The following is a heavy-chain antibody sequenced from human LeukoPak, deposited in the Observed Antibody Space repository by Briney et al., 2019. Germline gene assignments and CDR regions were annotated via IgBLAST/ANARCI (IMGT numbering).Heavy chain of an antibody. CDR3: ARGGIVVVPAALDY. CDR2: ISSSGSTI. Sequence: GGSLRLSCAASGFTFSSYAMNWVRQAPGKGLEWVSAISSSGSTIYYADSVKGRFTISRDNAKNSLYLQMNSLRAEDTAVYYCARGGIVVVPAALDYWGQGTLVTVSS. J-gene: IGHJ4*02. D-gene: IGHD2-2*01. V-gene: IGHV3-48*03. CDR1: GFTFSSYA.